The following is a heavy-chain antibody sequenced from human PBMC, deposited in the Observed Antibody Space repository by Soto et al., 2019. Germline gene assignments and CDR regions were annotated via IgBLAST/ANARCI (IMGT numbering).Heavy chain of an antibody. Sequence: GGSLRLSCAASGFTFDDYAMHWVRQAPGKGLEWVSGISWNSGSIGYADSVKGRFTISRDNAKNSLYLQMNSLRAEDTALYYCAKDKGRHCTNGVCYPAYYGMDVWGQGTRVTVSS. J-gene: IGHJ6*02. CDR3: AKDKGRHCTNGVCYPAYYGMDV. CDR2: ISWNSGSI. D-gene: IGHD2-8*01. V-gene: IGHV3-9*01. CDR1: GFTFDDYA.